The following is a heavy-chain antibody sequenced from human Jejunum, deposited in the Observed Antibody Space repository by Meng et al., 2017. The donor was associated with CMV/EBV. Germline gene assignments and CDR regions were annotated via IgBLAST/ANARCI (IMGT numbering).Heavy chain of an antibody. CDR3: ARDRGSGSRWYWHFDL. V-gene: IGHV3-66*02. J-gene: IGHJ2*01. D-gene: IGHD6-13*01. Sequence: GFTVSSHYMNWGRQAPGKGLEWVSVISSGAATNYTNSVKGRFTVSRDNSKNMVYLQMNSLRPEDTAVYYCARDRGSGSRWYWHFDLWGRGTLVTVSS. CDR2: ISSGAAT. CDR1: GFTVSSHY.